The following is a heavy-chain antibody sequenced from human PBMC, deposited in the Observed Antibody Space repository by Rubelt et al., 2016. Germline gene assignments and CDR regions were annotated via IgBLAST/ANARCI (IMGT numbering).Heavy chain of an antibody. J-gene: IGHJ3*02. CDR3: AKDSSGYYPPRDAFDI. Sequence: YWMHWVRQAPGKGLVWVSRINSDGSTTNYADSVKGRFTISRDNAKNTPYLQMNSLRAEDTAVYYCAKDSSGYYPPRDAFDIWGQGTMVTVSS. CDR2: INSDGSTT. V-gene: IGHV3-74*01. CDR1: YW. D-gene: IGHD3-22*01.